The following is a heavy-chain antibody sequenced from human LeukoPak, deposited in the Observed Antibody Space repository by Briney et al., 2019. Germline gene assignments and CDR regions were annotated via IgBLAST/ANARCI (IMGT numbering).Heavy chain of an antibody. CDR1: GFTFSSYD. CDR3: ARGGPYYYDSSGYVSDAFDI. Sequence: GGSLRLSCAASGFTFSSYDMHWVRQATGKGLVWVSAIGTAGDTYYPGSVKGRFTISRENAKNSLYLQMNSLRAGDTAVYYCARGGPYYYDSSGYVSDAFDIWGQGTMVTVSS. V-gene: IGHV3-13*01. J-gene: IGHJ3*02. CDR2: IGTAGDT. D-gene: IGHD3-22*01.